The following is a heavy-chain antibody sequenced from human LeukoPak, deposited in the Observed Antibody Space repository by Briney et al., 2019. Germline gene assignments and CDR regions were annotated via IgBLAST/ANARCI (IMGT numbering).Heavy chain of an antibody. Sequence: SESLSLTCTVSGGSISSHYWSWIRQPPGKGLEWIGYIYYSGSTNYNPSLKSRVTISVDTSKNQFSLKLSSVTAADTAVYYCARLTANYYDSSGLFDYWGQGTLVTVSS. J-gene: IGHJ4*02. CDR3: ARLTANYYDSSGLFDY. CDR1: GGSISSHY. CDR2: IYYSGST. D-gene: IGHD3-22*01. V-gene: IGHV4-59*08.